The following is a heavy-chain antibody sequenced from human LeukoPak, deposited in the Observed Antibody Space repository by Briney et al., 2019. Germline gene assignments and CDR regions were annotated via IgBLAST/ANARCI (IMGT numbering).Heavy chain of an antibody. J-gene: IGHJ4*02. D-gene: IGHD3-22*01. CDR2: IYHSGST. CDR3: ATQPGLHYYDSSGYYEEAYYFDY. V-gene: IGHV4-30-2*01. CDR1: GGSIGSGGYY. Sequence: SETLSLTCTVSGGSIGSGGYYWSWIRQPPGKGLEWIGYIYHSGSTYYNPSLKSRVTISVDRSKNQFSLKLSSVTAADTAVYYCATQPGLHYYDSSGYYEEAYYFDYWGQGTLVTVSS.